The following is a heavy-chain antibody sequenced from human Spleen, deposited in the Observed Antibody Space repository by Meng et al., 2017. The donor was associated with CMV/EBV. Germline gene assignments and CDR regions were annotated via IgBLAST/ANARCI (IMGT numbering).Heavy chain of an antibody. D-gene: IGHD6-6*01. Sequence: GESLKISCAASGFTFSDYGMNWVRQAPGKGLEWVSSISSSGRTIYYADSVKGRFTISRDNAKNSLFLQMSSLRAEDTAVYYCSRVGSSSSVDYWGQGTLVTVSS. J-gene: IGHJ4*02. CDR1: GFTFSDYG. CDR3: SRVGSSSSVDY. CDR2: ISSSGRTI. V-gene: IGHV3-48*03.